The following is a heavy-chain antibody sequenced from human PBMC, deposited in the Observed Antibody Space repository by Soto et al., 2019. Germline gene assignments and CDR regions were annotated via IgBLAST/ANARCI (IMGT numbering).Heavy chain of an antibody. CDR1: GGSFSGYY. V-gene: IGHV4-34*01. J-gene: IGHJ5*02. CDR2: INHSGST. D-gene: IGHD3-22*01. CDR3: ARAGSSGYYYVSWFDP. Sequence: SETLSLTSAVYGGSFSGYYWSWIRQPPGKGREWIGEINHSGSTNYNPSLKSRVTISVDTSKNQFSLKLSSVTDADTAVYYCARAGSSGYYYVSWFDPWGQGTLVTVSS.